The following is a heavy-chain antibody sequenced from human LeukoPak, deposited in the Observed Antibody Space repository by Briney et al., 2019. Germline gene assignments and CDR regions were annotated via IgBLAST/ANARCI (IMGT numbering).Heavy chain of an antibody. V-gene: IGHV3-48*04. J-gene: IGHJ3*02. CDR3: ARERRQWQPFDI. CDR1: GFTFSDYI. CDR2: ISSSGGTI. D-gene: IGHD6-19*01. Sequence: GGSLRLSCAASGFTFSDYIINWVRQAPGKGLEWISYISSSGGTIYYADSVKSRFTISRDNTDNSLFLQMSSLRAEDTAVYYCARERRQWQPFDIWGQGTMVTVSS.